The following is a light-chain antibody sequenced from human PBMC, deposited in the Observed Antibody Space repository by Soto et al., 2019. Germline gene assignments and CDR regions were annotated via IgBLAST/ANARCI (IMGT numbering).Light chain of an antibody. Sequence: QSVLTQPASVSGSPGQSIAISCTGTSSDVVTYKYVSWYQQHPGKAPKLMIYEVSIRPSGVSDRFSGYKSGNTASLTISGLRPEDEAYYYCCSYAGSNTRVVFGGGTKVTVL. CDR3: CSYAGSNTRVV. CDR1: SSDVVTYKY. V-gene: IGLV2-14*01. J-gene: IGLJ2*01. CDR2: EVS.